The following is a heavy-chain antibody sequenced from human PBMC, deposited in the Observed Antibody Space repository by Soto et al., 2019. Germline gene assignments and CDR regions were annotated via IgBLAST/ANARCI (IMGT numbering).Heavy chain of an antibody. CDR3: ARDAIEGLGATYAFGY. CDR2: INPSGGST. J-gene: IGHJ4*02. D-gene: IGHD1-26*01. CDR1: GYTFTSYY. V-gene: IGHV1-46*01. Sequence: QVQLVQSGAEVKKPGASVKVSCKASGYTFTSYYMHWVRQAPGQGLEWMGIINPSGGSTSYAQKFQGRVTMTRDTSTSTVYMELSSLRSEDTAVYYCARDAIEGLGATYAFGYWGQGTLVTVSS.